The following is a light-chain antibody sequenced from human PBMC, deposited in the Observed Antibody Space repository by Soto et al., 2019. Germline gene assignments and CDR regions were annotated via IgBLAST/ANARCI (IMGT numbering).Light chain of an antibody. Sequence: EIVLTQSPGTLSLSPGERATLFCRAGQSVDSNYLAWYQQKPGQAPRLFIYAASARAGRVPDRFSGSGSGTDFTVTINRLEPDDFAVSFCQYYGGEGTFGPSTQVEI. CDR2: AAS. CDR1: QSVDSNY. CDR3: QYYGGEGT. V-gene: IGKV3-20*01. J-gene: IGKJ1*01.